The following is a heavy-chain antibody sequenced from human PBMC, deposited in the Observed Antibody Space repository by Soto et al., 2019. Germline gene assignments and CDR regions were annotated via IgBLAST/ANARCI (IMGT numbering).Heavy chain of an antibody. J-gene: IGHJ4*02. D-gene: IGHD4-17*01. CDR3: ARDGRDDYGVKFDY. Sequence: EVPLVESGGGLVQPGGSLRLSCVVSGLTVKTNYMSWVRQAPGKGLEWVSVIYNDGNAYYVDSVKGRFTISRDSSKTTLYLQMNSLRVEDTAIYYCARDGRDDYGVKFDYWGLGTLVTVSS. CDR2: IYNDGNA. CDR1: GLTVKTNY. V-gene: IGHV3-66*01.